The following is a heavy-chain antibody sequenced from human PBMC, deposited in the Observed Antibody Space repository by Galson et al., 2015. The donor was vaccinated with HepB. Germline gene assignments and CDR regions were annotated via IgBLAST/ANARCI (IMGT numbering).Heavy chain of an antibody. CDR2: IKQDGSEK. CDR3: ARVTRKSCFFFIDY. V-gene: IGHV3-7*03. D-gene: IGHD4-23*01. CDR1: GFTFSNFW. J-gene: IGHJ4*02. Sequence: SLRLSCAVSGFTFSNFWMTWVRQAPGKGLEWVANIKQDGSEKFYGDSVKGRFTISRDNAKNSLFLQMDSLRVDDPAVYFCARVTRKSCFFFIDYWGQGTLVSVSS.